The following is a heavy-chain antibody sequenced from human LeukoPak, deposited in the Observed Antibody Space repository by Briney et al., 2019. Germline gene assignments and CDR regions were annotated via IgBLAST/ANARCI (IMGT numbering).Heavy chain of an antibody. J-gene: IGHJ6*02. V-gene: IGHV1-8*01. D-gene: IGHD3-10*01. CDR1: GYTFTSFD. Sequence: GALVKVSCKASGYTFTSFDINWVRQATGQGPEWMGWMNPNSGNTGYAQKFQGRVTMTRNTSISTAYMELSSLRSEDTAVYYCARGAGSGRPYGMDVWGQGTTVTVSS. CDR2: MNPNSGNT. CDR3: ARGAGSGRPYGMDV.